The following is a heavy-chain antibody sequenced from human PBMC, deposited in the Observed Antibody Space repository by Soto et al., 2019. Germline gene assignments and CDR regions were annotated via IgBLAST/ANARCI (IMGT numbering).Heavy chain of an antibody. CDR2: MSYDESKK. D-gene: IGHD2-15*01. Sequence: QVRLVESGGGVVQPGGSLRLSCATSGFRLSSYAMHWVRQAPGKGLEWVALMSYDESKKYYADSVKGRFTIYQDTSKNTLVLEMNNLRVEDTAVYYCAKDRRDGDFMHILVVDFWGQGALVTVSS. CDR3: AKDRRDGDFMHILVVDF. CDR1: GFRLSSYA. V-gene: IGHV3-30*18. J-gene: IGHJ4*02.